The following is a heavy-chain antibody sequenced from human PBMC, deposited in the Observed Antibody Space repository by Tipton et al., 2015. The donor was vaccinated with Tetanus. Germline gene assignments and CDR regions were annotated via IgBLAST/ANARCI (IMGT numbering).Heavy chain of an antibody. CDR1: GFNFSVYG. J-gene: IGHJ6*02. D-gene: IGHD1-1*01. V-gene: IGHV4-34*08. CDR2: INHSGNT. CDR3: VTVNFPNYYHYGMDV. Sequence: LRLSCAASGFNFSVYGMHWVRQAPGKGLEWIGEINHSGNTNHDPSLKSRVTLSVDTSKNQFSLKLNSVTAADTAMYYCVTVNFPNYYHYGMDVWGQGTTVTVSS.